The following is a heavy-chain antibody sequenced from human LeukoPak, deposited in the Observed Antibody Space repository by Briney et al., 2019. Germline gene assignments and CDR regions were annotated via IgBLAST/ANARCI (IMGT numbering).Heavy chain of an antibody. CDR3: ASPAGRGGDSDAFDI. J-gene: IGHJ3*02. V-gene: IGHV5-51*01. D-gene: IGHD2-21*01. CDR2: IYPGDSDT. Sequence: ESLKISCKGSGYSFTSYWIGWVRQMPGKGLEWMGIIYPGDSDTRYSPSFQGQVTISADKSISTAYLQWSSLKASDTAMYYCASPAGRGGDSDAFDIWGQGTMVTVSS. CDR1: GYSFTSYW.